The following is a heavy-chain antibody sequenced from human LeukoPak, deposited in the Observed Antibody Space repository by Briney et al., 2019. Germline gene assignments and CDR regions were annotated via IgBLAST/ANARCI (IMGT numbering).Heavy chain of an antibody. D-gene: IGHD2-2*01. Sequence: PSETLSLTCTVSGGSISSYYWSWIRQPAGKGLEWIGRIYTSGSTNYNPSLKSRVTMSVDTSKNQFSLKLSSVTAADTAVYYCARGVVVPAAIYYYYYGMDVWGQGTTVTVSS. V-gene: IGHV4-4*07. J-gene: IGHJ6*02. CDR1: GGSISSYY. CDR3: ARGVVVPAAIYYYYYGMDV. CDR2: IYTSGST.